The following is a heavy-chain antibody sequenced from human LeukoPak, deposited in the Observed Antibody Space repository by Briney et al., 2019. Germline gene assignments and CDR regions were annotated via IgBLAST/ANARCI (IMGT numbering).Heavy chain of an antibody. Sequence: ASVKVSCKASGYTFTSYGISWVRQAPGQGLEWMGWISAYNGNTNYAQKHQGRVTMTTDTSTSTAYMELRSLTSDDTAVYYCARVGAYCTSTSCLDYWGQGTLVTVSS. D-gene: IGHD2-2*01. CDR1: GYTFTSYG. J-gene: IGHJ4*02. V-gene: IGHV1-18*01. CDR2: ISAYNGNT. CDR3: ARVGAYCTSTSCLDY.